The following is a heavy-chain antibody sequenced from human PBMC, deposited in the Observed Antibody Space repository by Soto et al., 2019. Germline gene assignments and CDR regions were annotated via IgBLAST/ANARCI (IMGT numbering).Heavy chain of an antibody. CDR2: IYYSGGT. Sequence: SETLSLTCTVSGASINNNDYYWGWIRQPPGTGLEWIGSIYYSGGTYYNPSLKSRVTISVGTSKNQFSLKLSSVTAADTAVYYCARLLGGVELADVVAPGWGQGTLVTVSS. V-gene: IGHV4-39*01. J-gene: IGHJ4*02. CDR3: ARLLGGVELADVVAPG. D-gene: IGHD2-2*01. CDR1: GASINNNDYY.